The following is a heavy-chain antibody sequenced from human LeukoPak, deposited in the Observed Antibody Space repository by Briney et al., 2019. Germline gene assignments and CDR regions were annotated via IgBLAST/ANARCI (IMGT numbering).Heavy chain of an antibody. CDR2: FDPEDGET. CDR3: ATGYYDSSGYYYVGWFDP. Sequence: ASVKVSCKVSGYTLTELSMHWVRQAPGKGLEWMGGFDPEDGETIYAQKFQGRVTMTEDTSTDTAYMELSSLRSEDTAVYYCATGYYDSSGYYYVGWFDPWGQGTLVTVSS. J-gene: IGHJ5*02. D-gene: IGHD3-22*01. CDR1: GYTLTELS. V-gene: IGHV1-24*01.